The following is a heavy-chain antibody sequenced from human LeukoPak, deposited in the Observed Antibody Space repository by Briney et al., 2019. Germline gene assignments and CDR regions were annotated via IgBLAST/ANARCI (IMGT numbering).Heavy chain of an antibody. V-gene: IGHV4-39*01. J-gene: IGHJ3*02. CDR3: ARHRGRTAFDI. CDR1: GGSISSSSYY. Sequence: SETLSLTCTVSGGSISSSSYYWGWIRQPPGKGLEWIGSIYYSGSTYYNPSLKSRVTISVDTSKNQFSLKLSSVTAADTAVYYCARHRGRTAFDIWGQGTMVTVSS. CDR2: IYYSGST.